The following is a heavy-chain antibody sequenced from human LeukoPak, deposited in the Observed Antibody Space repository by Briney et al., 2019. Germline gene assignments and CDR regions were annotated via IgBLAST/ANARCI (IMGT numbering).Heavy chain of an antibody. Sequence: PSETLSLTCSVSGGSIINNIYYWGWIRQPPGKGLQWIGSILSGESTYYNPSLKSRVTISADTSKNQFSMRLTSATAADTAIYFCARRPKVLNAFDTWGQGTKVTVSS. CDR1: GGSIINNIYY. V-gene: IGHV4-39*01. D-gene: IGHD2-8*02. CDR2: ILSGEST. CDR3: ARRPKVLNAFDT. J-gene: IGHJ3*02.